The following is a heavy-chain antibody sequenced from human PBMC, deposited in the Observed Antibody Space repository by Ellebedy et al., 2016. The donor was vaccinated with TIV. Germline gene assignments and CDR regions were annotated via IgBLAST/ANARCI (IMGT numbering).Heavy chain of an antibody. CDR2: IRQEGDEI. J-gene: IGHJ5*02. CDR1: GFNFRSYW. CDR3: ARRASDGDYAVQVNPWFDP. Sequence: GESLKISCAASGFNFRSYWMTWVRQAPGKGLEWVAKIRQEGDEIYYVESVKGRFTIYRDNAKNSLFLQMNSLRVEDTAVYYCARRASDGDYAVQVNPWFDPWGQGTLVTVSS. D-gene: IGHD4-17*01. V-gene: IGHV3-7*01.